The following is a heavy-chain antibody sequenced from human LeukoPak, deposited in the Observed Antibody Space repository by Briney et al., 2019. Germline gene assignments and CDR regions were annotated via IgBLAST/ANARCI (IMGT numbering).Heavy chain of an antibody. V-gene: IGHV1-46*01. D-gene: IGHD6-13*01. CDR3: ARDPPAKYSSPWSQFDY. Sequence: ASVKVSCKASGYTFTSYYMHWVRQAPGQGLEWMGIINPSGGSTSYAQKFQGRVTMTRDMSTSTVYMELSSLRSEDTAVYYCARDPPAKYSSPWSQFDYWGQGTLVTVSS. CDR1: GYTFTSYY. CDR2: INPSGGST. J-gene: IGHJ4*02.